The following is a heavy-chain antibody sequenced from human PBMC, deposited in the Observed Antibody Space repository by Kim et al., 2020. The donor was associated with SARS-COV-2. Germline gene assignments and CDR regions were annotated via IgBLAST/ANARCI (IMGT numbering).Heavy chain of an antibody. CDR1: GFTFSSYA. CDR2: ISYDGSNK. CDR3: ARARGYSYGYSSQRFDY. J-gene: IGHJ4*02. D-gene: IGHD5-18*01. Sequence: GGSLRLSCAASGFTFSSYAMHWVRQAPGKGLEWVAVISYDGSNKYYADSVKGRFTISRDNSKNTLYLQMNSLRAEDTAVYYCARARGYSYGYSSQRFDYWGQGTLVTVSS. V-gene: IGHV3-30*04.